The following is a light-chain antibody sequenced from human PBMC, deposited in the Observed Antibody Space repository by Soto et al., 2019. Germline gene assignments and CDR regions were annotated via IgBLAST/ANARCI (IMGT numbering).Light chain of an antibody. CDR1: QSVSSGY. V-gene: IGKV3D-7*01. Sequence: EICLTQSPGTLSLSPGEKAALSRRASQSVSSGYLTWYQQKPGQAPRLLIYGASTRATSIPARFSGSGSGTDFTLTISSLQPEDFATYYCQQANSFPITFGQGTRLEIK. J-gene: IGKJ5*01. CDR2: GAS. CDR3: QQANSFPIT.